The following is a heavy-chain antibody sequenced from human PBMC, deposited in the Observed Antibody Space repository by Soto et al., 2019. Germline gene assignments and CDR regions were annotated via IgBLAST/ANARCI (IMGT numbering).Heavy chain of an antibody. Sequence: SETLSLTCTVSGGSISSSSYYWGWIRQPPGKGLEWIGSIYYSGSTYYNPSLKSRVTISVDTSKNQFSLKLSSVTAADTAVYYCARQEWELGVNYYYGMDVWGQGTTGTVSS. V-gene: IGHV4-39*01. CDR2: IYYSGST. CDR1: GGSISSSSYY. J-gene: IGHJ6*02. D-gene: IGHD1-26*01. CDR3: ARQEWELGVNYYYGMDV.